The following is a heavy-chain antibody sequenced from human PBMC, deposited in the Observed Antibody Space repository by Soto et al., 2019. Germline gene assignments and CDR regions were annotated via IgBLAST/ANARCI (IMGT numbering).Heavy chain of an antibody. CDR3: AKDRRAGGNYGFYSDF. V-gene: IGHV3-23*01. D-gene: IGHD1-7*01. CDR2: SSATGAGT. Sequence: GGSLRLSCAASGFTFSSYGMTWVRQSPGKGLEWVSFSSATGAGTYYADSVKGRFTISRDNSKNTLYLQMTSLRADDTAVYYCAKDRRAGGNYGFYSDFWGQGAMVTVSS. J-gene: IGHJ4*02. CDR1: GFTFSSYG.